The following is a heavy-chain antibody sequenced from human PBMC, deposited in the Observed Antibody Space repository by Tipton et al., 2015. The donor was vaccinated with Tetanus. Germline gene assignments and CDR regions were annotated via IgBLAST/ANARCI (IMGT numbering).Heavy chain of an antibody. V-gene: IGHV4-34*01. CDR2: INHSGST. CDR3: ARGLTSPSMGVWFDP. J-gene: IGHJ5*02. Sequence: LRLSCAVYGGSFSGYYWSWIRQPPGKGLEWIGEINHSGSTNYSPSLKSRVTISVDTSKNQFSLNLNSVTAADTAIYYCARGLTSPSMGVWFDPWGQGTLVTVSS. D-gene: IGHD2-2*01. CDR1: GGSFSGYY.